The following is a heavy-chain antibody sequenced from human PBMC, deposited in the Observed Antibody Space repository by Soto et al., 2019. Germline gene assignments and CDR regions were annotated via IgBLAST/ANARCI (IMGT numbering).Heavy chain of an antibody. Sequence: LRRSRGASGFTFRSYQTNWVRRAPGEGLEYVSSISSNSNYIHYADSAQDRFTISRDNALNSLILEMNSLRADDTAVYYCAKGPVASPKYEHWGQGTLVTVSS. CDR1: GFTFRSYQ. CDR2: ISSNSNYI. D-gene: IGHD2-8*01. CDR3: AKGPVASPKYEH. J-gene: IGHJ4*02. V-gene: IGHV3-21*01.